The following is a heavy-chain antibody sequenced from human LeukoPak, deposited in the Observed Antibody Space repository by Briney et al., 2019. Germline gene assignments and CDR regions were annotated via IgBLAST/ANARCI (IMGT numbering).Heavy chain of an antibody. D-gene: IGHD5/OR15-5a*01. Sequence: SETLSLTCAVSGASISGHYWSWIRQPAGKGLEWIGRIYTRGSTNYNPSLKSRVTISVDTSRNQLSPKLTSVTGADTAVYYCARGVDAFDIWGQGTKVTVSS. V-gene: IGHV4-4*07. CDR3: ARGVDAFDI. J-gene: IGHJ3*02. CDR1: GASISGHY. CDR2: IYTRGST.